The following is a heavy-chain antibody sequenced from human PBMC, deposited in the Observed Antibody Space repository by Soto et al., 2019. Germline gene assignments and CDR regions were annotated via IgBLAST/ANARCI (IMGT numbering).Heavy chain of an antibody. CDR2: IRASDTST. CDR1: GFTFSSYA. J-gene: IGHJ4*02. V-gene: IGHV3-23*01. D-gene: IGHD2-8*01. Sequence: EVQLLESGGGLVQPGGSLRLSCAASGFTFSSYAMAWVRQAPGKGLEWVSTIRASDTSTYYADSVEGRFSISRDNSKNTLYLQMNSLRAEDTAVYYCAKEWSDARTREKCGLVDYWGQGARATVSS. CDR3: AKEWSDARTREKCGLVDY.